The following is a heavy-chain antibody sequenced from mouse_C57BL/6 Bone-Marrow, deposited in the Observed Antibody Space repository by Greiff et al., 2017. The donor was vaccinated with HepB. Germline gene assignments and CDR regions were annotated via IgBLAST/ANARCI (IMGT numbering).Heavy chain of an antibody. J-gene: IGHJ4*01. Sequence: EVQRVESGPGLVKPSQSLSLTCSVTGYSITSGYYWNWIRQFPGNKLEWMGYISYDGSNNYNPSLKNRISITRDTSKNQFFLKLNSVTTEDTATYYCARGSRRYYAMDYWGQGTSVTVSS. D-gene: IGHD1-3*01. CDR2: ISYDGSN. CDR1: GYSITSGYY. CDR3: ARGSRRYYAMDY. V-gene: IGHV3-6*01.